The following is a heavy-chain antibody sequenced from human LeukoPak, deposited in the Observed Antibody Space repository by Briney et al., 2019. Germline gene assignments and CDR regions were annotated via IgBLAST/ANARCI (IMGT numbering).Heavy chain of an antibody. CDR1: GYRFSSHW. D-gene: IGHD2-21*01. CDR2: IYAGDSDT. Sequence: GESLKISCKGSGYRFSSHWIGWVRQMPGKGLEWMAIIYAGDSDTRYSPSFQGQVTISADKSINTAYLQWSSLKASDTAMYYCVTYSHFDYWGQGTLATVSS. J-gene: IGHJ4*02. CDR3: VTYSHFDY. V-gene: IGHV5-51*01.